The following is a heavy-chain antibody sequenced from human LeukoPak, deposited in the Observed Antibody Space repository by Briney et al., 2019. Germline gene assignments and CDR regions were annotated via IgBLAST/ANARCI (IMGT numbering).Heavy chain of an antibody. CDR3: ARELVGYSSGWRGYFQH. D-gene: IGHD6-19*01. Sequence: GRSLRLSCAASGFTFSSYAMHWVRQAPGKALEWVAVISYDGSNKYYADSVKGRFTISRDNSKNTLYLQMNSLRAEDTAVYYCARELVGYSSGWRGYFQHWGQGTLVTVSS. J-gene: IGHJ1*01. V-gene: IGHV3-30-3*01. CDR2: ISYDGSNK. CDR1: GFTFSSYA.